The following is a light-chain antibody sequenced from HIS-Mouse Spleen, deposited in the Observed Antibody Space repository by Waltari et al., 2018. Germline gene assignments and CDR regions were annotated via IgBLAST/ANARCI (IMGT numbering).Light chain of an antibody. J-gene: IGLJ3*02. CDR1: TSNLGGYNY. CDR2: EFS. V-gene: IGLV2-14*01. Sequence: SALPQPAPVPGSPGRSLTISCTGPTSNLGGYNYFSWYQHPPGKAPKLMIYEFSNRPSGVSNRFSGSKSGNTASLTISGLQAEDEADYYCSSYTSSSTLVFGGGIKLTVL. CDR3: SSYTSSSTLV.